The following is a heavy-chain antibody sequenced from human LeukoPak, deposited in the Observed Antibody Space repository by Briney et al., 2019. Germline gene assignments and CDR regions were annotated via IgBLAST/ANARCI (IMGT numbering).Heavy chain of an antibody. D-gene: IGHD4-23*01. CDR2: ISYDGNNK. J-gene: IGHJ4*02. CDR3: ARDQEGYGGNPWYYFDY. CDR1: GFTLSSYA. V-gene: IGHV3-30-3*01. Sequence: GGSLRLSCAASGFTLSSYAMHWVRQAPGKGLEWVAVISYDGNNKYYADSVKGRFTISRDNSKNTLYLQMNSLRLEDTAVYYCARDQEGYGGNPWYYFDYWGQGTLVTVSS.